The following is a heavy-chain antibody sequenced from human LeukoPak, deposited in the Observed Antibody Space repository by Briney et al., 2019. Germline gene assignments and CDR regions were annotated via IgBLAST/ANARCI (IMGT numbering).Heavy chain of an antibody. V-gene: IGHV3-7*01. D-gene: IGHD5-18*01. Sequence: PGGSLRLSCAASGFTFSSYWMSWVRQAPGKGLEWVANIRKDGSQKYYVDSVKDRFTISRDNAKNSLYLQMNSLRVDDTAVYYCASEGRYDYGYFHWGQGTLVTVSS. CDR2: IRKDGSQK. CDR1: GFTFSSYW. CDR3: ASEGRYDYGYFH. J-gene: IGHJ4*02.